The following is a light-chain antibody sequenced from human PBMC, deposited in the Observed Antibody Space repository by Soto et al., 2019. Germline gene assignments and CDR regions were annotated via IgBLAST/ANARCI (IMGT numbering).Light chain of an antibody. J-gene: IGKJ1*01. CDR3: QQYNSQPWT. V-gene: IGKV1-5*03. CDR2: KAS. CDR1: QTIISSL. Sequence: DIQMTQSPSTLSASVGDRVTITCRASQTIISSLLAWYQQKPGKPPKLLIYKASSLESGVPSRFSGSGSGTEFTLTISRLQPDDFATYYCQQYNSQPWTFGQGTKVDI.